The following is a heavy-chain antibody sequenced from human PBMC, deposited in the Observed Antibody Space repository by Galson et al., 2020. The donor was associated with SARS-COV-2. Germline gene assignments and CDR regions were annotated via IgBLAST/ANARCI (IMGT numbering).Heavy chain of an antibody. CDR1: GGTFSSYA. CDR2: IIPIFGTA. Sequence: SVKVSCKASGGTFSSYAISWVRQAPGQGLEWMGGIIPIFGTANYAQKFQGRVTITADESTSTAYMELSSLRSEDTAVYYCARPTNTYYYDSSGYPDSYYFDYWGQGTLVTVSS. D-gene: IGHD3-22*01. CDR3: ARPTNTYYYDSSGYPDSYYFDY. V-gene: IGHV1-69*13. J-gene: IGHJ4*02.